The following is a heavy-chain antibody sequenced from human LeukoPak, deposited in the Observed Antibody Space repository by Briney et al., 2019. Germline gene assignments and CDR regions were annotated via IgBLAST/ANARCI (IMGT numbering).Heavy chain of an antibody. D-gene: IGHD5-18*01. CDR2: ISSSSSTI. CDR3: ARDRVYGYGIRADAFDI. J-gene: IGHJ3*02. CDR1: GFTFSSYS. Sequence: GGSLRLSCAASGFTFSSYSMNWVRQAPGKGLEWVSYISSSSSTIYYADSVKGRFTISRDNAKNSLYLQMNSLRAEDTAVYYCARDRVYGYGIRADAFDIWGQGTMVTVSS. V-gene: IGHV3-48*01.